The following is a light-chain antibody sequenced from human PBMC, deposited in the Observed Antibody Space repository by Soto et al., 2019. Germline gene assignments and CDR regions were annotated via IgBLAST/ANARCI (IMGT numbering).Light chain of an antibody. V-gene: IGLV1-47*01. CDR2: KND. CDR1: TSNIGTNY. CDR3: GAWDASLRCV. J-gene: IGLJ2*01. Sequence: QSVLTQPPSASGPPGQRVTISCSGSTSNIGTNYVFWYQQPPGMAPKLLIYKNDQRPSGVPDRFSGSKTGNSASLAISGLRSEDEADYYCGAWDASLRCVFGGGTKVTVL.